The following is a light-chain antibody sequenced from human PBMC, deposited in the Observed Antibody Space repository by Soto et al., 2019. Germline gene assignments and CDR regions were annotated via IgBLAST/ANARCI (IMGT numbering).Light chain of an antibody. CDR2: EGG. Sequence: QSALTQPASVSGSPGQSITISCTGTSSDVGSYNLVSWYQQHPDKAPKLIISEGGKRPSGVSNRFSGSKSGNTASLTISGLQAEDEADYHCCSYAGSNTYVFGAGTKLTVL. CDR1: SSDVGSYNL. V-gene: IGLV2-23*01. J-gene: IGLJ1*01. CDR3: CSYAGSNTYV.